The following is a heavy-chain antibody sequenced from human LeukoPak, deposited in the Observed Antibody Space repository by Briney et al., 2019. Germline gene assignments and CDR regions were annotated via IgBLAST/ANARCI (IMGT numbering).Heavy chain of an antibody. CDR2: IRSQIYGGTP. J-gene: IGHJ4*02. D-gene: IGHD1-26*01. CDR3: TRWDGIEIDY. Sequence: GGSLRLSCTASGFTFGDYAVSWFRQAPGKGLEWIGFIRSQIYGGTPEYAASVKGRFTISRNDSKSIASLHMDSLKTEDTAVYYCTRWDGIEIDYWGQGTLVTVS. V-gene: IGHV3-49*03. CDR1: GFTFGDYA.